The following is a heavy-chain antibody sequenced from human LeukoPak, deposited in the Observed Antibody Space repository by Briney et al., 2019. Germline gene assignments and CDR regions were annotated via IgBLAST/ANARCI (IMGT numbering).Heavy chain of an antibody. CDR1: GFTVSNIY. V-gene: IGHV3-53*05. CDR2: IFSDGNT. Sequence: GGSLRLSCAASGFTVSNIYMSWVRQAPGKGLEWVSVIFSDGNTYYADSMKGRFTISRDNSKNTLYLQMNSLRAEDTAVYYCARESSSEQQLVLPWYYYYYMDVWGKGTTVTVSS. CDR3: ARESSSEQQLVLPWYYYYYMDV. J-gene: IGHJ6*03. D-gene: IGHD6-13*01.